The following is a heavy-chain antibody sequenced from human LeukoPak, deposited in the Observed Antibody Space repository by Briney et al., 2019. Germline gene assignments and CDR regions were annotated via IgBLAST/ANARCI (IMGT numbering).Heavy chain of an antibody. J-gene: IGHJ4*02. D-gene: IGHD3-10*02. CDR3: TRQGMFGEVDY. CDR1: GFTFSSYA. Sequence: PGGSLRLSCAASGFTFSSYAMSWVRQAPGRGLEWVSYIDSTNSPIHYARSVKGRFTVSRDNAKSSLYLQMNSLRAEDTAVYYCTRQGMFGEVDYWGQGIQVTVSS. CDR2: IDSTNSPI. V-gene: IGHV3-48*04.